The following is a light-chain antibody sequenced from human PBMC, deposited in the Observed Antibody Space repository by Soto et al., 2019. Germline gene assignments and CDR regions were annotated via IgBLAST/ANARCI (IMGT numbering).Light chain of an antibody. V-gene: IGLV2-14*01. CDR2: DVT. Sequence: ALTQPPSVSGSPGQSITISCTGTSSDIGDYDYVSWYQHLPGKAPKLLIFDVTHRPSGVSDRFSGSKSGNTASLTISGVRPEDEADYYCCSYTDIALDVVFGGGTKVTVL. CDR1: SSDIGDYDY. CDR3: CSYTDIALDVV. J-gene: IGLJ2*01.